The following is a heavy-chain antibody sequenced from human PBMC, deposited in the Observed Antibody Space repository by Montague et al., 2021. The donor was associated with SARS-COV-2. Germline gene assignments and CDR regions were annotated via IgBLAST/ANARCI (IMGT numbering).Heavy chain of an antibody. V-gene: IGHV4-34*01. J-gene: IGHJ4*02. Sequence: SETLSLTCAVDGGSFSGYYWSWIQQPPGKGLEWIGEINQSGSTNYNPSLKSRVTLSVDTSKKQFSLKLSSLTAADTAVYYCARVAGGYYHDSSAYFDYWGQGSLVAVSS. CDR1: GGSFSGYY. CDR2: INQSGST. CDR3: ARVAGGYYHDSSAYFDY. D-gene: IGHD3-22*01.